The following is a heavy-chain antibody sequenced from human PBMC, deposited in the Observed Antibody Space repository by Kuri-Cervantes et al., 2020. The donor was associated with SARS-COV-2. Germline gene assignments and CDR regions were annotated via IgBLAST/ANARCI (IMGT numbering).Heavy chain of an antibody. CDR2: ISYDGSNK. D-gene: IGHD3-16*02. CDR1: GFTFSSYG. CDR3: AKDPIYDYIWGSYRYTLDY. V-gene: IGHV3-30*18. Sequence: GGSLRLSCAASGFTFSSYGMHWVRQAPGKGLEWVAVISYDGSNKYYADSVKGRFTISRDNSKNTLYLQMNSLRAEDTAVYYCAKDPIYDYIWGSYRYTLDYWGQGTLVTVS. J-gene: IGHJ4*02.